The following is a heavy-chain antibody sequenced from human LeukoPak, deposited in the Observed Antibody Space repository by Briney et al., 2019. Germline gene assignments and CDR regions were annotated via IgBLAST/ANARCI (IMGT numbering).Heavy chain of an antibody. CDR1: AFTFSDYS. CDR3: AREDDSWGPNNLDL. V-gene: IGHV3-48*02. D-gene: IGHD7-27*01. J-gene: IGHJ3*01. Sequence: QTGGSLRPSCAASAFTFSDYSMNWVRQAPGKGLEWISYIDTSSSTMYYADSVMGRFTISRDNAKESLYLQMNSLRDEDTAVYYCAREDDSWGPNNLDLWGQGTMVTVSS. CDR2: IDTSSSTM.